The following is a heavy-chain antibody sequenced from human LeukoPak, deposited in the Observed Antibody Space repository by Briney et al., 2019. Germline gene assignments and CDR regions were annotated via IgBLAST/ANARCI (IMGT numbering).Heavy chain of an antibody. CDR1: GYTFTSYY. Sequence: ASVKVSFKASGYTFTSYYMHWVRQAPGQGLEWMGIINPSDGSTSYAQKFQGRVTMTRDTSTSTVYMDLSSLRSEDTAVYYCARTLRLNHYLDQWGQGTLVTVSS. D-gene: IGHD4-17*01. CDR2: INPSDGST. CDR3: ARTLRLNHYLDQ. J-gene: IGHJ4*02. V-gene: IGHV1-46*01.